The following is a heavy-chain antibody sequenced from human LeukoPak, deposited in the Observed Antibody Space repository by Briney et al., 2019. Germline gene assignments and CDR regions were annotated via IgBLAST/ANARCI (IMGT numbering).Heavy chain of an antibody. J-gene: IGHJ4*02. V-gene: IGHV4-59*01. CDR3: ARGPYSGSYEFDY. Sequence: PSETLSLTCTVSGGSISSYYWSWIRQPPRKGLEWIGYIYYSGSTNYNPSLKSRVTISVDTSKNQFSLKLSSVTAADTAVYYCARGPYSGSYEFDYWGQGTLVTVSS. CDR1: GGSISSYY. CDR2: IYYSGST. D-gene: IGHD1-26*01.